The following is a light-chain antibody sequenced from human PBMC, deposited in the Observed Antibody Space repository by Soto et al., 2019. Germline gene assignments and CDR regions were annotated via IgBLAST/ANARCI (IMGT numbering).Light chain of an antibody. Sequence: DIQMTQSPSLLSASVGDRVTITCRASHDISTYLAWYQPKPGKAPKLLIYAASTLQSGVPLSFSGSGSGTSFTLTISSLQPEDFATYYCQQLLSYPITFGQGTRLEIK. V-gene: IGKV1-9*01. CDR1: HDISTY. J-gene: IGKJ5*01. CDR3: QQLLSYPIT. CDR2: AAS.